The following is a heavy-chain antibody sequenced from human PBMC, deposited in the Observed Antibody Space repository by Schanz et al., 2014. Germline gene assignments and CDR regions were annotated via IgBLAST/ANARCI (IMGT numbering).Heavy chain of an antibody. CDR1: GFTFTTFA. J-gene: IGHJ4*02. Sequence: EQVLESGGGFVQPGGSLRLSCATSGFTFTTFAMTWVRQAPGKGLEWVSGISDRGDGTNYGDSVRGRFTISRDNSRNPVYIQMNNVGVDDTATYYCVKTDAGWRFDYWGQGTLVIVSS. CDR3: VKTDAGWRFDY. D-gene: IGHD6-19*01. V-gene: IGHV3-23*01. CDR2: ISDRGDGT.